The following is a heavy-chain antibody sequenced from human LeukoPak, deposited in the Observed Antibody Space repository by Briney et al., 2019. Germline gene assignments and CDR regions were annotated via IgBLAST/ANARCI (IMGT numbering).Heavy chain of an antibody. Sequence: ASVNVSCKASGYTFTIYDINWVRQATGQGLEWMGWMNPNSGNTGYAQKFQGRVTMTRNTSISTAYMELSSLRSEDTAVYYCARGLVTIFGVVPHGMDVWGQGTTVTVSS. D-gene: IGHD3-3*01. J-gene: IGHJ6*02. V-gene: IGHV1-8*01. CDR2: MNPNSGNT. CDR1: GYTFTIYD. CDR3: ARGLVTIFGVVPHGMDV.